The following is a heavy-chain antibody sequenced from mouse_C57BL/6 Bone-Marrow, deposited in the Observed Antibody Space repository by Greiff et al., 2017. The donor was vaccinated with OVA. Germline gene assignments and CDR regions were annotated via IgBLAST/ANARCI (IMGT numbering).Heavy chain of an antibody. CDR1: GFTFSSYT. CDR3: ARRTTVPIDY. CDR2: ISGGGGNT. D-gene: IGHD1-1*01. J-gene: IGHJ4*01. Sequence: EVMLVESGGGLVKPGGSLKLSCAASGFTFSSYTMSWVRQTPEKRLEWVATISGGGGNTYYPDSVKGRFTISRDNAKNTLYLQMSSLRSEDTALDDCARRTTVPIDYWGQGTSVTVSS. V-gene: IGHV5-9*01.